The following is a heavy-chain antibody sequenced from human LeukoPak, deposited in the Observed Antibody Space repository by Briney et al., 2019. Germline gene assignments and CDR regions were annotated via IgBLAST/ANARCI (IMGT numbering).Heavy chain of an antibody. CDR2: IYHSGST. D-gene: IGHD3-10*01. CDR3: ARRRYGSGSYYKMIYFDY. V-gene: IGHV4-39*01. CDR1: GGSISSGSYY. J-gene: IGHJ4*02. Sequence: SETLSLTCTVSGGSISSGSYYWGWIRQPPGKGLEWIGSIYHSGSTYYNPSLKSRVTISVDTSKNQFSLKLSSVTAADTAVYYCARRRYGSGSYYKMIYFDYWGQGTLVTVSS.